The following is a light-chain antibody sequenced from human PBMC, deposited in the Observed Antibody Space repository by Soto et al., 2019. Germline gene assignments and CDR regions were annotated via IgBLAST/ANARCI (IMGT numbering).Light chain of an antibody. Sequence: EIVLTQSPATLSSFPGDRVTLSCRASQAVNTRLAWYQHKPGQAPRLLIYLTSNRAAGIPARFSGSGSGTDFTLTINSLQSEDFAVYYCQQYNNWPPITFGQGTRLEI. CDR3: QQYNNWPPIT. CDR2: LTS. V-gene: IGKV3D-15*01. CDR1: QAVNTR. J-gene: IGKJ5*01.